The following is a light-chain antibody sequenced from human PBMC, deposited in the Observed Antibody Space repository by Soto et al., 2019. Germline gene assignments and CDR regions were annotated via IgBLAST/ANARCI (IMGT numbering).Light chain of an antibody. Sequence: QSALTQPASVSGSPGQSITISCTGTRSDVVGYNYVSWYQQYPGKAPKLMIYDVSNRPSGISNRFSGSKSGNTASLTISGLQAEDEADYYCSSYTSSSTLYVFGTGTRSPS. CDR2: DVS. J-gene: IGLJ1*01. CDR3: SSYTSSSTLYV. V-gene: IGLV2-14*01. CDR1: RSDVVGYNY.